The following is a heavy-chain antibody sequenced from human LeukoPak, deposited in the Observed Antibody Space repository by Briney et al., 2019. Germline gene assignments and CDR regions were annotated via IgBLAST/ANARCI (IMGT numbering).Heavy chain of an antibody. CDR1: GDSVSSNDAA. V-gene: IGHV6-1*01. CDR2: TYYRSKLYN. J-gene: IGHJ5*02. CDR3: ARDVDWFDP. Sequence: SQTLSLTCAIAGDSVSSNDAAWNWIRQSPSRGLEWLGRTYYRSKLYNDYAVSVYSRISINPDTSKNQFSLQLNSVTPEDTAVDYCARDVDWFDPWGQGTLVTVSS.